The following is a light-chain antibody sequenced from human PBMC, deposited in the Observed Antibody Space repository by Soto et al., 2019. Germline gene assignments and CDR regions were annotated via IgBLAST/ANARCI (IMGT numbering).Light chain of an antibody. CDR2: AAS. CDR1: QDIGDW. CDR3: QQGYSFPVT. Sequence: DIQMTQSPSSVSASVGDRVSITCRASQDIGDWLAWYQQKPGKVPKLLVYAASSLQSGVPSRFSGSGSGTDFTLTIGSLQPEDFATYYCQQGYSFPVTFGGGTKVDIK. J-gene: IGKJ4*01. V-gene: IGKV1-12*01.